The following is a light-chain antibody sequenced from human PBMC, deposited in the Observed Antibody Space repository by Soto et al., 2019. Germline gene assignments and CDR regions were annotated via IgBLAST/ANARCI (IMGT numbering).Light chain of an antibody. J-gene: IGLJ2*01. CDR3: SSYTGSSTLVV. CDR2: DVS. CDR1: SSDVGGYNY. Sequence: QSALTQPASVSGSPGQSITISCTGTSSDVGGYNYVSWYQQHPGKAPKLMIYDVSNRPSGVSNRFSGSKSGNTASLTISGFQAEDEADYYCSSYTGSSTLVVFGGGTKVTVL. V-gene: IGLV2-14*01.